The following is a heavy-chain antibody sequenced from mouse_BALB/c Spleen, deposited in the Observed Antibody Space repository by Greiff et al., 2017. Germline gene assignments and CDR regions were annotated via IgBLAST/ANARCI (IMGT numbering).Heavy chain of an antibody. Sequence: EVQLQQSGTVLARPGASVKMSCKASGYSFTSYWMHWVKQRPGQGLEWIGAIYPGNSDTSYNQKIKGKAKLTAVTSASTAYMALSSLTNEDSAVYYCTRDYRYDSAYYYAMDYWGQGTSVTVSS. CDR2: IYPGNSDT. CDR1: GYSFTSYW. V-gene: IGHV1-5*01. J-gene: IGHJ4*01. CDR3: TRDYRYDSAYYYAMDY. D-gene: IGHD2-14*01.